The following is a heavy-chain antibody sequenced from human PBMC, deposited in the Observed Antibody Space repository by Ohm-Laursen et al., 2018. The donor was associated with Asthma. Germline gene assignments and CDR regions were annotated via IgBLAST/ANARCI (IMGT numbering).Heavy chain of an antibody. J-gene: IGHJ4*02. CDR1: GGSFSGYY. Sequence: SETLSLTCAVYGGSFSGYYWSWIRQPPGKGLEWIGEINHSGSTNYNPSLKSRVTISVDTSKDQFSLKLSSVTAADTAVYYCARVYYYFWSGYYFDYWGQGTLVTVSS. CDR2: INHSGST. V-gene: IGHV4-34*01. D-gene: IGHD3-3*01. CDR3: ARVYYYFWSGYYFDY.